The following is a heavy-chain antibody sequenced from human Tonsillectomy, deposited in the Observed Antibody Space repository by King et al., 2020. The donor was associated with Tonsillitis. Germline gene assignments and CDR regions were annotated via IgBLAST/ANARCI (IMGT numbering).Heavy chain of an antibody. CDR2: IYYSGST. CDR1: GGSISSYY. D-gene: IGHD6-19*01. J-gene: IGHJ4*02. CDR3: ARGPVAGLYYFDY. Sequence: VQLQESGPGLVKPSETQPLTCTVSGGSISSYYWSWIRQPPGKGLEWIGYIYYSGSTNYNPSLKSRVTISVDRSKNQFSLRLSSVTAAATAIYYCARGPVAGLYYFDYWGQGTLVTVSS. V-gene: IGHV4-59*01.